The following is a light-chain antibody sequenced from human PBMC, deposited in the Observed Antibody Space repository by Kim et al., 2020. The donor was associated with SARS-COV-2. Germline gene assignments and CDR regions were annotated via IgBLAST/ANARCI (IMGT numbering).Light chain of an antibody. CDR3: QQYASSFT. CDR2: GAS. J-gene: IGKJ4*01. CDR1: QAVSSRY. Sequence: LSPGERAPLSCRASQAVSSRYLAWYQQKPGQAPRLLIYGASTRATGISDRFSGSGSGTDFTLTISRLEPEDSAVYHCQQYASSFTFGRGTKVDIK. V-gene: IGKV3-20*01.